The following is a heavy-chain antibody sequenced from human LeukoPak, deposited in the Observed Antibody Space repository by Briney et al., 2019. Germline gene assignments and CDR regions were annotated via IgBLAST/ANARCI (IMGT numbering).Heavy chain of an antibody. CDR1: GGTFSSYA. V-gene: IGHV1-69*05. CDR2: IIPIFGTA. J-gene: IGHJ6*03. CDR3: ARDNSGWSDPPGYYYYSYMDV. Sequence: SVKVSCKASGGTFSSYAISWVRQAPGQGLEWMGRIIPIFGTANYAQKFQGRVTITTDESTSTAYMELSSLRSEDTAVYYCARDNSGWSDPPGYYYYSYMDVWGKGTTVTVSS. D-gene: IGHD6-19*01.